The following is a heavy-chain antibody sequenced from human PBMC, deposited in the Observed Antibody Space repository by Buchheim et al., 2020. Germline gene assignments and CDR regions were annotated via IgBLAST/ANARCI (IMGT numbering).Heavy chain of an antibody. CDR1: GFTFSSYA. J-gene: IGHJ6*02. V-gene: IGHV3-30*04. Sequence: QVQLVESGGGVVQPGRSLRLSCAASGFTFSSYAMHWVRQAPGKGLEWVAVISYDGSNKYYADSVKGRFTISRDNSKKTLYLQMNSLRAEDTAVYYCARVDYYDSSGYYPDYYYYGMDVWGQGTT. CDR3: ARVDYYDSSGYYPDYYYYGMDV. D-gene: IGHD3-22*01. CDR2: ISYDGSNK.